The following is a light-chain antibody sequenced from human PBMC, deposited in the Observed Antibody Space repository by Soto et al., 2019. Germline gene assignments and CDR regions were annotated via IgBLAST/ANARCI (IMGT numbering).Light chain of an antibody. CDR3: ASWDDSLNGPV. V-gene: IGLV1-44*01. CDR2: TNT. CDR1: SSNVGGNP. J-gene: IGLJ1*01. Sequence: QSVLTQPPSASGTPGQRVTISCSGSSSNVGGNPVNWYQHVPTTAPKLLIYTNTQRPSGVPDRFSGSKSGTSASLAICGLQSEDEADYYCASWDDSLNGPVFGTGTKVTVL.